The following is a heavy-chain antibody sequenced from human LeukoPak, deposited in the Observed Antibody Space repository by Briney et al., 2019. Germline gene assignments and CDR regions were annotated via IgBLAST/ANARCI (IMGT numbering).Heavy chain of an antibody. J-gene: IGHJ4*02. Sequence: GGSLRLSCAASGFIFTNYAMAWVRQTPGKGLEWVSAISGSGLRTNYADSARGRFTISRDNSKNTLYLQMNSLRAEDTAVYYCAKRDGDYVFSYWGQGTLVTVSS. CDR3: AKRDGDYVFSY. D-gene: IGHD4-17*01. CDR1: GFIFTNYA. CDR2: ISGSGLRT. V-gene: IGHV3-23*01.